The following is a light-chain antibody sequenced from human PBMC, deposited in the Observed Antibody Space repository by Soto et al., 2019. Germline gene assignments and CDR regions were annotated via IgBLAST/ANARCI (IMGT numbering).Light chain of an antibody. CDR3: CSYTVSSTLGI. CDR1: SSDFGGYKY. V-gene: IGLV2-11*01. CDR2: DVS. Sequence: QSVLTQPRSVSGSPGQSVSISCAGTSSDFGGYKYVSWYQQHPGKAPKLMIFDVSERPSGVPDRFSGSKSGNTASLTISGLQAEDEADYYCCSYTVSSTLGIFGGGTKLTVL. J-gene: IGLJ2*01.